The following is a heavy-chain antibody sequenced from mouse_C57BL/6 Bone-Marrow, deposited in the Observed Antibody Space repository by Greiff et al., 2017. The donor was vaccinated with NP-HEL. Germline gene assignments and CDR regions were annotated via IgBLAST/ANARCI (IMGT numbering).Heavy chain of an antibody. Sequence: QVQLQQPGAELVRPGTSVKLSCKASGYTFTSYWMHWVKQRPGQGLEWIGVIDPSDSYTNYNQKFKGKATLTVDTSSSTAYMQLSSLTSEDSAVYYCAIYYDYDGAYWGQGTLVTVSA. J-gene: IGHJ3*01. V-gene: IGHV1-59*01. CDR3: AIYYDYDGAY. CDR2: IDPSDSYT. CDR1: GYTFTSYW. D-gene: IGHD2-4*01.